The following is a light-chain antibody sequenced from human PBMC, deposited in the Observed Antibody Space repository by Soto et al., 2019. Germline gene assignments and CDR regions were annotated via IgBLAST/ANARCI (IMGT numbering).Light chain of an antibody. Sequence: QSALTQPASVSGSPGQSITISCTGTSSDIGGYNYVSWYQQHPGKAPKLMIHEVSNRPSGISNLFSGSKSGNTASLTISGLQAEDEDDYYCSSYTSSSNLVFGTGTKLTVL. V-gene: IGLV2-14*01. CDR3: SSYTSSSNLV. CDR1: SSDIGGYNY. CDR2: EVS. J-gene: IGLJ1*01.